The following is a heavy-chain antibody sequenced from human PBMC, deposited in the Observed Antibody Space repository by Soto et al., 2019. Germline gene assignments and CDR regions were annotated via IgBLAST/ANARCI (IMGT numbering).Heavy chain of an antibody. Sequence: PSETLSLTCAVYGGSFSGYYWSWIRQPPGKGLEWIGEINHSGSTNYNPSLKSRVTISVDTSKNQFSLKLSSVTAADTAVYYCARGPPSFRYRESSGYFRLFDYWGQGTLVTASS. CDR2: INHSGST. D-gene: IGHD3-22*01. CDR1: GGSFSGYY. J-gene: IGHJ4*02. V-gene: IGHV4-34*01. CDR3: ARGPPSFRYRESSGYFRLFDY.